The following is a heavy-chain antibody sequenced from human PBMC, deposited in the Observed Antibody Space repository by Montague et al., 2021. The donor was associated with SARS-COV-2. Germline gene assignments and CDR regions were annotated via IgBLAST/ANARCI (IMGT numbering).Heavy chain of an antibody. J-gene: IGHJ4*02. CDR1: GYTFTSYG. Sequence: SVKVSCKASGYTFTSYGISWVRQAPGQGLEWMGWISGYNGNTKYGKNFQCRVTMTTDTSTSTAYMKLKSLRSDDTAVYYCARESFSSAWSPFDYWGQGTLVTVSS. D-gene: IGHD6-19*01. V-gene: IGHV1-18*01. CDR2: ISGYNGNT. CDR3: ARESFSSAWSPFDY.